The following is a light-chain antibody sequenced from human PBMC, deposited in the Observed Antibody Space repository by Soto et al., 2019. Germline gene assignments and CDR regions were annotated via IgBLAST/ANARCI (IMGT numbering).Light chain of an antibody. Sequence: EIVLTQSPGTLSLSPGERATLSCRASQSVSSSYLAWYQQKPGQAPRLLIYGASSRATGIPDRFSGSGSGTDFTLTISRXXXXXXXVYYCQQYGSSPLTXGXGXXXEI. CDR3: QQYGSSPLT. CDR1: QSVSSSY. J-gene: IGKJ4*01. CDR2: GAS. V-gene: IGKV3-20*01.